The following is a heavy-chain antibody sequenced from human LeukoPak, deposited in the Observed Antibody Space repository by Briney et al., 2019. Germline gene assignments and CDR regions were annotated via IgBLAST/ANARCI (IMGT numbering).Heavy chain of an antibody. D-gene: IGHD1-26*01. CDR2: IYYSGST. CDR1: GGSISSYY. J-gene: IGHJ4*02. CDR3: AANELGAPGS. V-gene: IGHV4-59*01. Sequence: SETLSLTCTVSGGSISSYYWSWIRQPPGKGLEWIGYIYYSGSTNYNPSLKSRVTISVDTSKNQFSLKLSPVTAADTAVYYCAANELGAPGSWGQGTLVTVSS.